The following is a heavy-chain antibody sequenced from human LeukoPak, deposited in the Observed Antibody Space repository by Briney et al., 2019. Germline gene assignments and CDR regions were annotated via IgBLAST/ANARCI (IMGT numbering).Heavy chain of an antibody. Sequence: SVKVSCKASGGTFSSYAISWVRQAPGQGLEWMGGIIPIFGTANYAQKFQGRVTITTDESTSTAYMELSSLRSEDTAVYYCARDSHLEFAYFRGADYWGQGTLVTVSS. CDR1: GGTFSSYA. J-gene: IGHJ4*02. V-gene: IGHV1-69*05. CDR2: IIPIFGTA. D-gene: IGHD3-10*01. CDR3: ARDSHLEFAYFRGADY.